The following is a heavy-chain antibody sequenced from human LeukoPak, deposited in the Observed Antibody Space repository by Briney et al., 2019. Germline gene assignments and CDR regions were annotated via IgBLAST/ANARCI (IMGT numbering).Heavy chain of an antibody. CDR2: ISGSDDST. J-gene: IGHJ4*02. V-gene: IGHV3-23*01. D-gene: IGHD2-15*01. CDR1: GFIFSNYA. Sequence: AGGSLRLFCAASGFIFSNYAMTWVRRAPGKGLEWVSTISGSDDSTFYADSVRGRFTISRDNSKNTLYLQMNSLRAEDTAVYYCAKSRSGGGSCYNYWGQGTLVTVAS. CDR3: AKSRSGGGSCYNY.